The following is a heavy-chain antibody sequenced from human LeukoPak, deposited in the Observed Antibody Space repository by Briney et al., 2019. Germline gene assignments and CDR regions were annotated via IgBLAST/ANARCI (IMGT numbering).Heavy chain of an antibody. J-gene: IGHJ4*02. CDR1: GGSFSGYY. V-gene: IGHV4-34*01. D-gene: IGHD5-24*01. Sequence: SETLSRTCAVYGGSFSGYYWSWIRQPPGKGLEWIGETNHSGSTNYNPSLKSRVTISVDTSKNQFSLKLSSVTAADTAVYYCARVRRDGYNLIDYWGQGTLVTVSS. CDR3: ARVRRDGYNLIDY. CDR2: TNHSGST.